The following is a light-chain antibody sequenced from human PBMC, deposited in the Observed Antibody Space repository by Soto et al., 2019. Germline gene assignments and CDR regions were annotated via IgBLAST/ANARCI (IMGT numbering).Light chain of an antibody. CDR2: GAS. CDR3: QQYNHWPLLT. Sequence: EIVMTQSPATLSVSPGERATLSCRASQSVSSNLAWYQQKPGQAPRLLIYGASTRATGIPARFSGSGSGTEFTLTISSLQSEDLAVYYCQQYNHWPLLTFGGGTKVEIK. J-gene: IGKJ4*01. V-gene: IGKV3-15*01. CDR1: QSVSSN.